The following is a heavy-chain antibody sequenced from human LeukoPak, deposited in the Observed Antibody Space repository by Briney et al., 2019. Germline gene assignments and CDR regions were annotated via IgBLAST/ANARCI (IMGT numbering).Heavy chain of an antibody. CDR3: AKAEGSGNQPFNY. Sequence: GGSLRLSCAASGFTFSSYAMSWVRQAPGKGLEWVSHISAGGGTTYYADSVKGRFTISRDNSKNTLYLQMNSLRAEDTAVYSCAKAEGSGNQPFNYWGQGTLVTVSS. CDR1: GFTFSSYA. D-gene: IGHD3-10*01. V-gene: IGHV3-23*01. CDR2: ISAGGGTT. J-gene: IGHJ4*02.